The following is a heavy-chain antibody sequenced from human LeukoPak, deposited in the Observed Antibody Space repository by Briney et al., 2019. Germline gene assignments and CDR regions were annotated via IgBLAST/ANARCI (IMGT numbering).Heavy chain of an antibody. CDR3: AKDMDIGYSSGWLIDY. CDR2: ISWNSGSI. J-gene: IGHJ4*02. Sequence: GRSLRLSCAASGFTFDDYAMHWVRQAPGKGLEWVSGISWNSGSIGYADSVKGRFTISRDNAKNSLYLQMNSLRAEDTASYYCAKDMDIGYSSGWLIDYWGQGTLVTVSS. CDR1: GFTFDDYA. D-gene: IGHD6-19*01. V-gene: IGHV3-9*01.